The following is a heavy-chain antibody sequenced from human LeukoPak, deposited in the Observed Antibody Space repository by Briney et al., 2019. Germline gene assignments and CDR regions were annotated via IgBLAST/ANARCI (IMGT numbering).Heavy chain of an antibody. V-gene: IGHV4-34*01. CDR1: GGSFSGYY. CDR3: ARGRLDYYGSGSAGWFDP. D-gene: IGHD3-10*01. CDR2: INHSGST. J-gene: IGHJ5*02. Sequence: SETLSLTCAVYGGSFSGYYWSWIRQPPGNGLEWIGEINHSGSTNYNPSLKSRVTISVDTSKNQFSLKLSSVTAADTAVYYCARGRLDYYGSGSAGWFDPWGQGTLVTVSS.